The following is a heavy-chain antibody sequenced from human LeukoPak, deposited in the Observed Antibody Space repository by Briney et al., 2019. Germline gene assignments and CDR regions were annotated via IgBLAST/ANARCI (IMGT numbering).Heavy chain of an antibody. V-gene: IGHV1-2*02. Sequence: ASVKVSCKASGYTFTGYYVHWVRQAPGQGLEWMGWINPNSGGTNYAQKFQGRVTMTRDTSISTAYMELSRLRSDDTAVYYCARGRKIVVVPAAIQDKWFEPWGQGTLVTVSS. CDR3: ARGRKIVVVPAAIQDKWFEP. D-gene: IGHD2-2*02. J-gene: IGHJ5*02. CDR2: INPNSGGT. CDR1: GYTFTGYY.